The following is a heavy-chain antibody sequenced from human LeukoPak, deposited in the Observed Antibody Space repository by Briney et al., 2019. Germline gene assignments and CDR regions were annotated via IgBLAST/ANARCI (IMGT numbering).Heavy chain of an antibody. CDR3: VKGLDH. J-gene: IGHJ4*02. CDR1: GFDFNNNG. CDR2: ISGSGGDT. Sequence: PGGSLRLSCAASGFDFNNNGMSWVRQAPGKGQEWVSSISGSGGDTYYADSVKGRFTISRDNSRNILYLKMNSLRAEDTATYYCVKGLDHWGQGALVSVSS. V-gene: IGHV3-23*01.